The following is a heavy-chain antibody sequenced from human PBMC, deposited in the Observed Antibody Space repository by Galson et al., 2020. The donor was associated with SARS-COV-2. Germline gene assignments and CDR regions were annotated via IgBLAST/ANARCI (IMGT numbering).Heavy chain of an antibody. CDR3: AHSAPSSLTIFGVVIVKDYFDY. CDR2: IYWNDDK. D-gene: IGHD3-3*01. V-gene: IGHV2-5*01. CDR1: GFSLTTSGVG. Sequence: ESGPTLVKPTQTLTLTCTFSGFSLTTSGVGVGWIRQPPGKALEWLALIYWNDDKRYSPSLKSRLTITKDTSKNQVVITMTNMDPVDIATYFCAHSAPSSLTIFGVVIVKDYFDYWGQGTLVTVSS. J-gene: IGHJ4*02.